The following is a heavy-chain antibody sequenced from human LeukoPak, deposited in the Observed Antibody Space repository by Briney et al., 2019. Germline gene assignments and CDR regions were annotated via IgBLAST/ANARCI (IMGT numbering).Heavy chain of an antibody. Sequence: ASVKVSCKASGYTFTSYGISWVRQAPGQGLEWVGCSSAYNGNTNYAQKLQGRVTMTTDTSTSTAYMELRSLTSDDTAVYYCARDRTGTTRYYFDYWGQGTLVTVSS. CDR3: ARDRTGTTRYYFDY. CDR1: GYTFTSYG. D-gene: IGHD4-11*01. J-gene: IGHJ4*02. V-gene: IGHV1-18*01. CDR2: SSAYNGNT.